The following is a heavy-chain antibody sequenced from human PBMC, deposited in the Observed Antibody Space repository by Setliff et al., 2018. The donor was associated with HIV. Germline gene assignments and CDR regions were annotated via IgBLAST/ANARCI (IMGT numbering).Heavy chain of an antibody. J-gene: IGHJ5*02. CDR1: NESFNGYY. CDR2: IYPSGIT. V-gene: IGHV4-34*01. Sequence: SETLSLTCAVYNESFNGYYWTWIRQPRGKGLEFIGYIYPSGITYYTPSLKSRVTVSIDRSKNHFSLKLTSMTAADTAVYYCARGGPASPHWFDPWGQGTLVTVSS. CDR3: ARGGPASPHWFDP.